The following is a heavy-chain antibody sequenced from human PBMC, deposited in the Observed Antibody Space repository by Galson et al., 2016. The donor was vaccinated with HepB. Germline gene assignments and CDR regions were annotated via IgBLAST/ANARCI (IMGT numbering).Heavy chain of an antibody. D-gene: IGHD1-1*01. CDR2: VYHTGDT. J-gene: IGHJ5*02. CDR1: GGSFSGYY. CDR3: ARSPKYTYGRGP. Sequence: SETLSLTCAVYGGSFSGYYWSWIRQSPERGLEWIGEVYHTGDTNSNPALRDRVTMSVDTSKNQFSLRLTALTVADTAVYYCARSPKYTYGRGPWGQGTRVTVSS. V-gene: IGHV4-34*01.